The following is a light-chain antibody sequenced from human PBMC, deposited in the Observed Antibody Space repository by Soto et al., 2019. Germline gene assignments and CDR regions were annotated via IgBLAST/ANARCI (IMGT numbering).Light chain of an antibody. Sequence: EIVLTQSPGTLSLSPGERATLSCRASQSVSSSYLAWYQQKPGQAPRLLIYGASSRATGIPDRFSGSGSGTDFTLTISRLESEDFAVYYCQQYGSSPRVYTFGQGTKLEIK. V-gene: IGKV3-20*01. CDR1: QSVSSSY. J-gene: IGKJ2*01. CDR3: QQYGSSPRVYT. CDR2: GAS.